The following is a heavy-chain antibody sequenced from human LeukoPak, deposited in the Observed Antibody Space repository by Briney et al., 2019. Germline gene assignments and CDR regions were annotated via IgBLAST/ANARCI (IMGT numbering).Heavy chain of an antibody. CDR2: IWYDGSNK. Sequence: GGSLRLSCAASGFTFSSYGMHWVRQAPGKGLEWVAVIWYDGSNKYYADSVKGRFTISRDNSKNTLYLQMNSLRAEVTAVYYCARDGGFFDWYFDYWGQGTLVTVSS. J-gene: IGHJ4*02. CDR1: GFTFSSYG. V-gene: IGHV3-33*01. D-gene: IGHD3-9*01. CDR3: ARDGGFFDWYFDY.